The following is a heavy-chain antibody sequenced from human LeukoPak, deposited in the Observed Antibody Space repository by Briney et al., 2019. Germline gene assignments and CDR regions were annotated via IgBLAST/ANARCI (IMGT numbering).Heavy chain of an antibody. Sequence: GGSLRLSCAASGFTFSNYAMSWVRQAPGKGLEWVSTISGGGITTYYADSAKGRFTIPRDNSKNTMFLQMNSLRADDTAVYYCPRQSYASGWNPFDYWGQGILVTVSS. D-gene: IGHD6-19*01. CDR1: GFTFSNYA. CDR3: PRQSYASGWNPFDY. V-gene: IGHV3-23*01. J-gene: IGHJ4*02. CDR2: ISGGGITT.